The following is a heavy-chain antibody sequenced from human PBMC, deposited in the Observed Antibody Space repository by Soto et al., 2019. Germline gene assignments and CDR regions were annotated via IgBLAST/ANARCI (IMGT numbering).Heavy chain of an antibody. V-gene: IGHV3-30*03. CDR1: GFTFSSYG. Sequence: QVQLVESGGGVVQPGRSLRLSCAASGFTFSSYGMHWVRQAPGKGLEWVAFISYDGTNKYYTDSVKGRFTLSRDNSRNALYLQMNSLRAEDTAGYYCAGPTMTSQFDSWGHGTLVTVSS. J-gene: IGHJ5*01. D-gene: IGHD4-17*01. CDR3: AGPTMTSQFDS. CDR2: ISYDGTNK.